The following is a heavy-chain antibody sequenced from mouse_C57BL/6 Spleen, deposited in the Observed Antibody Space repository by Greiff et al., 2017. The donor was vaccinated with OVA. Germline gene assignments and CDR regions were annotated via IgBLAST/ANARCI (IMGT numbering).Heavy chain of an antibody. CDR1: GYSFTGYY. CDR3: ARRSGSSPYWYFDV. Sequence: EVQLQQSGPELVKPGASVKISCKASGYSFTGYYMNWVKQSPEKSLEWIGEINPSTGGTTYNQKFKAKATLTVDKSSSTAYMQLKSLTSEDSAVYYCARRSGSSPYWYFDVRGTGTTVTVSS. CDR2: INPSTGGT. V-gene: IGHV1-42*01. J-gene: IGHJ1*03. D-gene: IGHD1-1*01.